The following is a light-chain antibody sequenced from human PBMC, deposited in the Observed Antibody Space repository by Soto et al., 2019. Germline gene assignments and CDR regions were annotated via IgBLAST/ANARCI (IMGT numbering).Light chain of an antibody. CDR1: SSNIASNP. V-gene: IGLV1-44*01. CDR2: SND. CDR3: ASWDDRLNGDV. J-gene: IGLJ1*01. Sequence: QSLLTQRPSSSGTAEKRVTVSCSGSSSNIASNPINWYQQIPGTAPNLHIYSNDQRPSRDPDRFSASNSGTSASLAISGLQAEDEADDYCASWDDRLNGDVLGTGTKVTV.